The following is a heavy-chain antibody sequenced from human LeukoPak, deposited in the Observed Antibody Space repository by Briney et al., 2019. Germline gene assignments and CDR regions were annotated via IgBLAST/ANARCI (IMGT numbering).Heavy chain of an antibody. CDR3: ARVEDSYYFDY. Sequence: GGSLRLSCAASGFIISTYYMSWVRQAPGKGLEWVSVIYSGGSTYYADSVKGRFTISRDNSKNTLYLQMNSLRAEDTAVYYCARVEDSYYFDYWGQGTLVTVSS. CDR2: IYSGGST. CDR1: GFIISTYY. J-gene: IGHJ4*02. V-gene: IGHV3-66*01. D-gene: IGHD3/OR15-3a*01.